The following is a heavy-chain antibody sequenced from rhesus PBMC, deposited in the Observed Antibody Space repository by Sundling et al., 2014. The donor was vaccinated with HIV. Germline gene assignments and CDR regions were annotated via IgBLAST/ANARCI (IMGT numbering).Heavy chain of an antibody. D-gene: IGHD6-31*01. J-gene: IGHJ4*01. CDR1: GGSISSSY. CDR2: IYGTGGST. V-gene: IGHV4-169*01. Sequence: QLQLRESGPGLVKPSETLSVTCAVSGGSISSSYWSWIRQAPGKGLEWVGFIYGTGGSTNYNPSLKSRVTLSVDTSKNQFSLKLSSVTAADTAVYYCARGRDSGWDSFDHWGQGVLVTVSS. CDR3: ARGRDSGWDSFDH.